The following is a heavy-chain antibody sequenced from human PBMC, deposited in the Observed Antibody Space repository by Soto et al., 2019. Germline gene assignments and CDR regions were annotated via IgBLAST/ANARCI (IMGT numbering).Heavy chain of an antibody. J-gene: IGHJ4*02. CDR1: GYTFTTYG. Sequence: ASVKVSCKASGYTFTTYGVSWVRQAPGQGLEWMGWVSTYNGNTNYAQKLQGRVTMTIDTSTNTAYMDLRSLRSDDTAVYYCARDGYTSTDYWGQGTLVTVSS. CDR2: VSTYNGNT. CDR3: ARDGYTSTDY. V-gene: IGHV1-18*01. D-gene: IGHD2-2*02.